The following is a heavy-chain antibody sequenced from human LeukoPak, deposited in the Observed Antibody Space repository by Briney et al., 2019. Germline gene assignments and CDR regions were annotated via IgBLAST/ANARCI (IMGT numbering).Heavy chain of an antibody. D-gene: IGHD2/OR15-2a*01. V-gene: IGHV4-59*10. CDR3: ARNRYYYYMDV. Sequence: SETLSLTCAVYGGSFSGYYWSWIRQPAGKGLEWIGRIYTSGSTNYNPSLKSRVTMSVDTSKNQFSLKLSSVTAADTAVYYCARNRYYYYMDVWGKGTTVTVSS. J-gene: IGHJ6*03. CDR1: GGSFSGYY. CDR2: IYTSGST.